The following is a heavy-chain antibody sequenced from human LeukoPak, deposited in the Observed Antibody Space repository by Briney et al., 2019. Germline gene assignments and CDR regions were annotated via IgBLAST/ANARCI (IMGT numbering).Heavy chain of an antibody. J-gene: IGHJ4*02. CDR3: VKEGVEYSYSYGDY. Sequence: GGSLRLSCAASGFSFNNYAMYWVRQAPGKGLEWVALISYDGGDKYYAESMKGRITISRDNAENPLYLQMNNLRPDDTAFYFCVKEGVEYSYSYGDYWGQGTLSPSPQ. V-gene: IGHV3-30*18. CDR2: ISYDGGDK. D-gene: IGHD3-16*01. CDR1: GFSFNNYA.